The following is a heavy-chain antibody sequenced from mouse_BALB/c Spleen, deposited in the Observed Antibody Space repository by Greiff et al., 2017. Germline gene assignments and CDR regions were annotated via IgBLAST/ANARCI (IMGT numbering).Heavy chain of an antibody. CDR3: ARGRIVMDY. J-gene: IGHJ4*01. CDR1: GFSLTSYG. CDR2: IWAGGST. Sequence: VMLVESGPGLVAPSQSLSITCTVSGFSLTSYGVHWVRQPPGKGLEWLGVIWAGGSTNYNSALMSRLSISKDNSKSQVFLKMNSRQTDDTAMYYCARGRIVMDYWGQGTSVTGSS. V-gene: IGHV2-9*02.